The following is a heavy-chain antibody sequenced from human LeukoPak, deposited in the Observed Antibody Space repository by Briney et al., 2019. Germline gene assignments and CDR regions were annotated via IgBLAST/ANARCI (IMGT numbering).Heavy chain of an antibody. CDR2: TNPDGSGK. V-gene: IGHV3-7*01. Sequence: GSLRLSCAASGFTFNSYWMIWVRQAPGKGLEWVANTNPDGSGKYYVDSVKGRFTISRDNAKKSLYLQMNSLRAEDTAVYYCASKQGDYWGQGTLVIVSS. CDR3: ASKQGDY. CDR1: GFTFNSYW. J-gene: IGHJ4*02.